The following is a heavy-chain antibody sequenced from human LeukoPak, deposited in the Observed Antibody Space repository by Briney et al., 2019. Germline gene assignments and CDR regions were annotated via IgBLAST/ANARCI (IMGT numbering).Heavy chain of an antibody. CDR3: ARGDDSSGYFYSYFDY. Sequence: PGGSLRLSCAASGFTVSSNYMSWVRQAPGKGLEWVSVIYSGGSTYYADSVKGRFTISRDNSKNTLYLQMNSLRAEDTAVYYCARGDDSSGYFYSYFDYWGQGTLVTVSS. D-gene: IGHD3-22*01. V-gene: IGHV3-66*01. CDR1: GFTVSSNY. CDR2: IYSGGST. J-gene: IGHJ4*02.